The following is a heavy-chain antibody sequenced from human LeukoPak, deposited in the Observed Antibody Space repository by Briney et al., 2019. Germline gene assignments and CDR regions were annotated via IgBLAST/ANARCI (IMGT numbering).Heavy chain of an antibody. CDR3: ARDRDGPSVVPAAHDAFDI. D-gene: IGHD2-2*01. V-gene: IGHV1-69*01. J-gene: IGHJ3*02. Sequence: SVKVSCKASGGTFSSYAISWVRQAPGQGLEWMGGIIPIFGTANYAQKFQGRVTITADESTSTAYMELSSLRSEDTAVYYCARDRDGPSVVPAAHDAFDIWGQGTMVTVSS. CDR2: IIPIFGTA. CDR1: GGTFSSYA.